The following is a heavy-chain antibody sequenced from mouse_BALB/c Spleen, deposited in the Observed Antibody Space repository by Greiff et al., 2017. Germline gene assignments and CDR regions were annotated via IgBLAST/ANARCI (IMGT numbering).Heavy chain of an antibody. CDR2: ISSGSSTI. V-gene: IGHV5-17*02. CDR3: ARSGQSYRYDRAMDY. CDR1: GFTFSSFG. Sequence: EVMLVESGGGLVQPGGSRKLSCAASGFTFSSFGMHWVRQAPEKGLEWVAYISSGSSTIYYADTVKGRFTISRDNPKNTLFLQMTSLRSEDTAMYYCARSGQSYRYDRAMDYWGQGTSVTVSS. D-gene: IGHD2-14*01. J-gene: IGHJ4*01.